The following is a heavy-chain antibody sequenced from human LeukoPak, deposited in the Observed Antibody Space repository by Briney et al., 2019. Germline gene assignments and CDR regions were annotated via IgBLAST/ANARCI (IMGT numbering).Heavy chain of an antibody. CDR3: VSFYETY. CDR2: INSDGSWT. V-gene: IGHV3-74*01. Sequence: GGSLRLSCAASGNYWMHWVRQAPGKGLVWVSHINSDGSWTSYADSVKGRFTISKDNAKNTVYLQMNNLRAKDTAVYYCVSFYETYWGRGTLVTVSS. J-gene: IGHJ4*02. CDR1: GNYW. D-gene: IGHD2-2*01.